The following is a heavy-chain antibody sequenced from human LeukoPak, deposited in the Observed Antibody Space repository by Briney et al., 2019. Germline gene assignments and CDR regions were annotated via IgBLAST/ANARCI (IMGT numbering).Heavy chain of an antibody. J-gene: IGHJ4*02. CDR2: ISYDGSNE. V-gene: IGHV3-30*04. D-gene: IGHD3-9*01. CDR1: GFTFSSHA. Sequence: GGSLRLSCAASGFTFSSHAIHWVRHAPGKGLEWVAFISYDGSNEDYADSVTGRFTISRDNSKNTVYLQMNRLRAEDTAVYYCASKENILSGYCWGALDYWGQGTLVTVSS. CDR3: ASKENILSGYCWGALDY.